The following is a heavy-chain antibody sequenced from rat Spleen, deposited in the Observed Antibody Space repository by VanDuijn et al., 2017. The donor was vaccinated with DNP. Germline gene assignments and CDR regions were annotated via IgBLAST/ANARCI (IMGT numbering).Heavy chain of an antibody. V-gene: IGHV5-31*01. CDR2: IANTGDNT. J-gene: IGHJ2*01. D-gene: IGHD1-1*01. Sequence: EVQLVESGGGPVQPGRSLKLSCVASGFIFSNYWMTWIRQAPGKGLEWVASIANTGDNTYYSDSVKGRFSISRDNAQSTLYLQMDSLRSEDTAIYYCARRTIRDYYNGGPFDYWGQGVMVTVSS. CDR1: GFIFSNYW. CDR3: ARRTIRDYYNGGPFDY.